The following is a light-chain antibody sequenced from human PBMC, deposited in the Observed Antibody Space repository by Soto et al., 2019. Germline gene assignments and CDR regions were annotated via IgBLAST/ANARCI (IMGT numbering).Light chain of an antibody. CDR2: AAS. CDR3: QHFKSFPIT. Sequence: MKVTQSPSSLSASVEEGVTITCRASQSISNFLNWYQQKPGKAPKLLIYAASSLQSGVPSRFSGSGSGTDFTLTISSLQPEDFATYYCQHFKSFPITFGQGRRLEIK. J-gene: IGKJ5*01. CDR1: QSISNF. V-gene: IGKV1-39*01.